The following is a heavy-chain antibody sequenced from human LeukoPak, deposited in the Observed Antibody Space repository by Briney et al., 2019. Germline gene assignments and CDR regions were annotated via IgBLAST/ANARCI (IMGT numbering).Heavy chain of an antibody. D-gene: IGHD6-13*01. CDR2: ISPGDSHT. V-gene: IGHV5-51*01. Sequence: GESLKISCKGSGYTFTSYWIGWVRQMAGKGLEWMGIISPGDSHTRYSPSFQGQVTISADKSISIAYLQWSSLKASDTAMYYCARVEIAAAGTDYYYYGVDVWGQGTTVTVSS. CDR3: ARVEIAAAGTDYYYYGVDV. CDR1: GYTFTSYW. J-gene: IGHJ6*02.